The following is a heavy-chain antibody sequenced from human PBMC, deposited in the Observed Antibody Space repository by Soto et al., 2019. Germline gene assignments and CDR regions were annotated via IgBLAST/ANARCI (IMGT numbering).Heavy chain of an antibody. J-gene: IGHJ4*02. Sequence: QAQLVESGGGVVQPGRSLRLSCAASGFTFSSYGMHWVRQAPGKGLEWVAVISYDDNNKYYAESVKRRFTISRDNYKNTQYMQMKSLRAEDTAVYYCAKDHLYQHSSGAADYWGQGTLVTDST. CDR2: ISYDDNNK. V-gene: IGHV3-30*18. CDR3: AKDHLYQHSSGAADY. D-gene: IGHD3-22*01. CDR1: GFTFSSYG.